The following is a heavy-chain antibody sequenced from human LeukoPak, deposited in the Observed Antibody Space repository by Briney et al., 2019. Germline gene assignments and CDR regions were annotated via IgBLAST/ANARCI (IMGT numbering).Heavy chain of an antibody. CDR3: AGGYSGYGDFDY. D-gene: IGHD5-12*01. CDR2: ISWNSGDI. Sequence: GGSLRLSCAASGFSFDDYAMHWVRQAPGKGLEWVSGISWNSGDIGYADSVKGRFTISRDNSKNTLYLQMNSLRAEDTAVYYCAGGYSGYGDFDYWGQGTLVTVSS. CDR1: GFSFDDYA. V-gene: IGHV3-9*01. J-gene: IGHJ4*02.